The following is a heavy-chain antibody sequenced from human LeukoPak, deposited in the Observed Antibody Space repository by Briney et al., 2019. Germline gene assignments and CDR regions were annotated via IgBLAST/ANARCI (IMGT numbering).Heavy chain of an antibody. D-gene: IGHD2-15*01. V-gene: IGHV1-46*03. Sequence: ASETVSCKASGYTFTSYYMHWVRQAPPQGLAWMGIINPSDGSTSHAQKFQGRVTMTRDTSTSTVYMELSSLGSEDTAVCYCARGEYCSGGSCYRAAGNYFDYWGQGTLVTVSS. CDR1: GYTFTSYY. J-gene: IGHJ4*02. CDR2: INPSDGST. CDR3: ARGEYCSGGSCYRAAGNYFDY.